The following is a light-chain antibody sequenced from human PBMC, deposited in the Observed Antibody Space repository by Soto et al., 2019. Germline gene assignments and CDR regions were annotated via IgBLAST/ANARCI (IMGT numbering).Light chain of an antibody. CDR1: QSISSY. CDR2: AAS. CDR3: QQSYSTLYT. Sequence: DIQMTQSPSSLSASVGDRVTITCRASQSISSYLNWYQQKPGKAPKLLIYAASSLQSGVPSRFSGSGSGTDFTLTIISLQPEGFSTYYCQQSYSTLYTFGQGTKLEIK. V-gene: IGKV1-39*01. J-gene: IGKJ2*01.